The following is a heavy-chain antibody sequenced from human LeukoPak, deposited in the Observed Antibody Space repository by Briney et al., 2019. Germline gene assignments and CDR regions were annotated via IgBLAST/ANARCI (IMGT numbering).Heavy chain of an antibody. D-gene: IGHD1-7*01. CDR1: GFTFTTYT. CDR3: ARERNYYYFDY. Sequence: GRSLRLSCAASGFTFTTYTMHWVRQAPGKGLEYVSAITDNGGSTYYADSVKGRCTISRDNSKNTLYLPLGSLRDEDMAVYYCARERNYYYFDYWGQGTLVTVSS. J-gene: IGHJ4*02. CDR2: ITDNGGST. V-gene: IGHV3-64*02.